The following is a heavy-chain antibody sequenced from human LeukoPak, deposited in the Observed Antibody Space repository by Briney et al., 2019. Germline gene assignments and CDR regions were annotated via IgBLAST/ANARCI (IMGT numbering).Heavy chain of an antibody. CDR1: GGTFSSYA. J-gene: IGHJ4*02. V-gene: IGHV1-69*01. Sequence: SVKVSCKASGGTFSSYAISWVRQAPGQGLEWMGGIIPIFGTANYAQKFQGRVTITADESTSTAYMELCSLRSEDTAVYYCARARIAVAGFDYWGQGTLVTASS. CDR2: IIPIFGTA. D-gene: IGHD6-19*01. CDR3: ARARIAVAGFDY.